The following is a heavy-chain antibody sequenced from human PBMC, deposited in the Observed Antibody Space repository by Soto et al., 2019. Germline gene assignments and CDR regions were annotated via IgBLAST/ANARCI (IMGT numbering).Heavy chain of an antibody. Sequence: TYSVQRDCSGSAAHSWTWIRQQPGKGMEWIGYIYYSGSTDYNPYLKSRVTISVDRSKNQFSLNLSSVTAADTAIYYCARESFGYYASPRYVFAVRGQRSTVT. CDR2: IYYSGST. CDR1: RDCSGSAAHS. D-gene: IGHD1-26*01. J-gene: IGHJ6*02. CDR3: ARESFGYYASPRYVFAV. V-gene: IGHV4-31*03.